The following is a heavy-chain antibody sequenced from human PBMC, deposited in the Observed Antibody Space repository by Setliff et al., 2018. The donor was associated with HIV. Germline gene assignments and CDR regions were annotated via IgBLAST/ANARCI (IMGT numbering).Heavy chain of an antibody. Sequence: ASVKVSCKASGYTFTSHDINWVRQATGQGLEWMGLMNSKIGNTFYAQKFQGRVTMTRNTSISTAYMELSNLRSEDTAVYYCARPLTTSYNFWGDAFAIWGLGTVVTVSS. V-gene: IGHV1-8*01. CDR3: ARPLTTSYNFWGDAFAI. J-gene: IGHJ3*02. D-gene: IGHD3-3*01. CDR1: GYTFTSHD. CDR2: MNSKIGNT.